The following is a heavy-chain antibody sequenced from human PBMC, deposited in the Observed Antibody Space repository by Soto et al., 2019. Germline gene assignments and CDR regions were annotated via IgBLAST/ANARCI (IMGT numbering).Heavy chain of an antibody. CDR1: GFTFDDYA. V-gene: IGHV3-9*01. D-gene: IGHD3-16*01. CDR3: AKDSEGGVGLFDY. J-gene: IGHJ4*02. Sequence: EVQLVESGGGLVQPGRSLRLSCAASGFTFDDYAMHWVRQGPGKGLEWVAGISWNSGSIGYADSVKGRFTISRDNAKTSLYLQMNSLRTEDTALYYCAKDSEGGVGLFDYWGQGSLVTVSS. CDR2: ISWNSGSI.